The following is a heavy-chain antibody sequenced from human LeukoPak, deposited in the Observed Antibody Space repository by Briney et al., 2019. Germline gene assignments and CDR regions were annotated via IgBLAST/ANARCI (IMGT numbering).Heavy chain of an antibody. D-gene: IGHD2-2*01. Sequence: ASVKVSCKASGYTFTGYYMHWVRQAPGQGLEWMGRINPNSGGTNYAQKFQGRVTMTRDTSISTAYMELSRLRSDDTAVYYCARGEHIRVRKLVVVVPAATSVGMDVWGQGTTVTVSS. V-gene: IGHV1-2*06. CDR2: INPNSGGT. CDR3: ARGEHIRVRKLVVVVPAATSVGMDV. CDR1: GYTFTGYY. J-gene: IGHJ6*02.